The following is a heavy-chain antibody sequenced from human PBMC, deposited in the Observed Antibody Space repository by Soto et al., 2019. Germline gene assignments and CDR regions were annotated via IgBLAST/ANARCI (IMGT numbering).Heavy chain of an antibody. J-gene: IGHJ4*02. D-gene: IGHD6-19*01. Sequence: QVQLVEFGGGEVQPGRSLRLSCVASGLTLSSYGMHWVRQAPGKGLEWVAVITFDGNKKYYADSVKGRFTISRDNAKNTLYLQMNSLRTEDTGLYYWAKDGASYTSGYFWGADYWGQGTLVSVSS. CDR1: GLTLSSYG. CDR2: ITFDGNKK. CDR3: AKDGASYTSGYFWGADY. V-gene: IGHV3-30*18.